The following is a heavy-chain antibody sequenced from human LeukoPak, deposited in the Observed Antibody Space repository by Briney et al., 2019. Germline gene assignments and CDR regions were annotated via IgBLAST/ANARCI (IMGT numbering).Heavy chain of an antibody. CDR3: ARGLGIAAAGTFDY. J-gene: IGHJ4*02. CDR1: GGSFSGYY. Sequence: SETLSLTCAVYGGSFSGYYWSWIRQPPGKGLVWIGEINHSGSTNYNPSLKSRVTISVDTSKNQFSLKLSSVTAADTAVYYCARGLGIAAAGTFDYWGQGTLVTVSS. CDR2: INHSGST. V-gene: IGHV4-34*01. D-gene: IGHD6-13*01.